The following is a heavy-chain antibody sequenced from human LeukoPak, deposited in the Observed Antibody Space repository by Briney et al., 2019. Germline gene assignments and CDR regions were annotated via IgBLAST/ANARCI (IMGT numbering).Heavy chain of an antibody. Sequence: GGSLRLSCAASGFTFSSYAMSWVRQAPGKGLEWVSAISGSGGSTYYAGSVKGRFTISRDNSKNTLYLQMNGLRAEDTAVYYCAKTYPSTDAFDIWGQGTMVTVSS. CDR2: ISGSGGST. J-gene: IGHJ3*02. CDR3: AKTYPSTDAFDI. V-gene: IGHV3-23*01. CDR1: GFTFSSYA.